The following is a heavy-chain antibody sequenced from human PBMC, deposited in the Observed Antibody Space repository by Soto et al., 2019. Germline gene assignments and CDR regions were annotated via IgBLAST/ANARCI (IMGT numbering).Heavy chain of an antibody. J-gene: IGHJ5*01. CDR3: TRDWGTPVTHGYDS. Sequence: QVQLQESGPGLVRPSQTLSLTCTVSGGSVTSGGYYWSWIRHCPGKGLEWIGYIYSSGDTNYNPCLNSRVAMSVDTSKNQFSLQLTSVTVADRAIYYCTRDWGTPVTHGYDSWGQGILVTVSS. CDR2: IYSSGDT. V-gene: IGHV4-31*03. CDR1: GGSVTSGGYY. D-gene: IGHD7-27*01.